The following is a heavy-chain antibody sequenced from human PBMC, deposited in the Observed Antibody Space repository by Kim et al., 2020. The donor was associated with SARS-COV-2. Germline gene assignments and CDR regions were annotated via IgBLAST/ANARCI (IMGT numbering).Heavy chain of an antibody. Sequence: GSTNYNPSLKSRVTISVDTSKNQFSLKLSSVTAADTAVYYCARDVDAFDIWGQGTMVTVSS. CDR3: ARDVDAFDI. V-gene: IGHV4-34*01. CDR2: GST. J-gene: IGHJ3*02.